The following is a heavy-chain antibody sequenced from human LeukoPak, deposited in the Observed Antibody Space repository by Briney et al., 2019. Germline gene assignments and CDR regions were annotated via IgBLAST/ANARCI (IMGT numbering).Heavy chain of an antibody. CDR2: ISSSSSTI. CDR3: ARDLEYYYGSGSYRHDY. V-gene: IGHV3-48*01. CDR1: GFTFSSYS. Sequence: PGGSLRLSCAASGFTFSSYSMNWVRQAPGKGLEWVSYISSSSSTIYYADSVKGRFTISRDNAKNSLYLQMNGLRAEDTAVYYCARDLEYYYGSGSYRHDYWGQGTLVTVSS. D-gene: IGHD3-10*01. J-gene: IGHJ4*02.